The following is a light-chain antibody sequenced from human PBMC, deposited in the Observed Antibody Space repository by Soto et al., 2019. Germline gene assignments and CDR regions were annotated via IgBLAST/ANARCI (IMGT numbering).Light chain of an antibody. Sequence: EIMMTQSPDTLSVSPGERATVSCRASQSISSDFAWFQLKPGQAPRLLIYGASTRAPDVPDRFSGRGSGTEFTLPISSLQSEDFAVYYCQQYNNRPYTFGQGTKLEIK. V-gene: IGKV3-15*01. CDR1: QSISSD. CDR2: GAS. J-gene: IGKJ2*01. CDR3: QQYNNRPYT.